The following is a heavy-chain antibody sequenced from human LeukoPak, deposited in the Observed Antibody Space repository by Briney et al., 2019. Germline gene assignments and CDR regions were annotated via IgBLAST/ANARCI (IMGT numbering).Heavy chain of an antibody. Sequence: PGGSLRLSCAASGFTFSSYGMHWVRPAPGKGLEWVAVISYDGSNKYYSVSVKGRFTISRYNSKNTLYLQMNSLRAEDTAVYYCAWLLAYCGGDCYGGFDYWGQGALVTVSS. J-gene: IGHJ4*02. CDR2: ISYDGSNK. CDR1: GFTFSSYG. D-gene: IGHD2-21*02. CDR3: AWLLAYCGGDCYGGFDY. V-gene: IGHV3-30*03.